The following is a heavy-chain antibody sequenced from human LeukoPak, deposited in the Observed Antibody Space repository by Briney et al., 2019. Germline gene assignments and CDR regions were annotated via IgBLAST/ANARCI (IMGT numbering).Heavy chain of an antibody. J-gene: IGHJ6*02. CDR2: IWYDGSNK. Sequence: PGGSLRLSCAASGFTFSSYWMHWVRQAPGKGLEWVAVIWYDGSNKYYADSVKGRFTISRDNSKNTLYLQMNSLRAEDTAVYYCARDRRYYGSGSYYQSHGMDVWGQGTTVTVSS. CDR3: ARDRRYYGSGSYYQSHGMDV. V-gene: IGHV3-33*08. D-gene: IGHD3-10*01. CDR1: GFTFSSYW.